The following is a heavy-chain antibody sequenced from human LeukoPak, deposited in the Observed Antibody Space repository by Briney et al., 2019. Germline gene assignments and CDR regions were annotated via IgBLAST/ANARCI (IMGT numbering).Heavy chain of an antibody. CDR3: ARDSGVAAFDY. CDR1: GGSISSGSYY. CDR2: IYTSGST. J-gene: IGHJ4*02. Sequence: SETLSHTCTVSGGSISSGSYYWSWIRQPAGKGLEWIGRIYTSGSTNYNPSLKSRVTISVDTSKNQFSLKLSSVTAADTAVYYCARDSGVAAFDYWGQGTLVTVSS. V-gene: IGHV4-61*02. D-gene: IGHD2-21*01.